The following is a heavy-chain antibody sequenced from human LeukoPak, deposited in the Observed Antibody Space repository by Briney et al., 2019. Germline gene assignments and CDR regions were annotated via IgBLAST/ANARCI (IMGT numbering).Heavy chain of an antibody. Sequence: GSLRLSCAASGFTFSSHAMSWVRQPPGKGLEWIGEINHSGSTNYNPSLKSRVTISVDTSKNQFSLKLSSVTAADTAVYYCARGGAAAGKFYYYYYYMDVWGKGTTVTVSS. CDR3: ARGGAAAGKFYYYYYYMDV. J-gene: IGHJ6*03. CDR2: INHSGST. V-gene: IGHV4-34*01. D-gene: IGHD6-13*01. CDR1: GFTFSSHA.